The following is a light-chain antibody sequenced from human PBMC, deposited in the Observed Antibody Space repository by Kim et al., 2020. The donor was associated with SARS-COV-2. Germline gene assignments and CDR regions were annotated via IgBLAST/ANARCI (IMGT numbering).Light chain of an antibody. J-gene: IGLJ1*01. V-gene: IGLV2-23*02. CDR2: EVT. CDR1: STDIGSYNL. CDR3: CSYAGSSTYV. Sequence: QSALTQPDSVSGSPGQSITISCTGSSTDIGSYNLVSWYQYHPGKAPKLMIYEVTKRPSGVSNRFSGSKSGNTASLTISGLQAEDEADYYCCSYAGSSTYVFGTGTKVTVL.